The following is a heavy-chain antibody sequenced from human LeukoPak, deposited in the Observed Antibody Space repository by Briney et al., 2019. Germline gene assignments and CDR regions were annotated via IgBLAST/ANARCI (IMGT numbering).Heavy chain of an antibody. D-gene: IGHD3-10*01. CDR2: INPNSGGT. J-gene: IGHJ4*02. Sequence: GASVTVSCKASGYTFTGYYIHWVRQAPGQGLEWMGWINPNSGGTDYAQKFQGRVTMTRDTSISTAYMDLSRLRSDDTAIYYCARDSTSSWYGGVDYWGQGTLVIVSS. V-gene: IGHV1-2*02. CDR3: ARDSTSSWYGGVDY. CDR1: GYTFTGYY.